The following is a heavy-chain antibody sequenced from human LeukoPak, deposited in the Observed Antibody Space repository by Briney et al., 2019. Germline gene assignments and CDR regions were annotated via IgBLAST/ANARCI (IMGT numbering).Heavy chain of an antibody. Sequence: QPGGSLRLSCAASGFTFSSYAMSWVRQAPGKGLEWVSAISGSADRTYYADSVKGRFTISRDNSKNTLYLQMSSLRPEDTAIYYCAKESPYGSGSRNYYFHYWGQGTLVTVSS. D-gene: IGHD3-10*01. V-gene: IGHV3-23*01. J-gene: IGHJ4*02. CDR1: GFTFSSYA. CDR3: AKESPYGSGSRNYYFHY. CDR2: ISGSADRT.